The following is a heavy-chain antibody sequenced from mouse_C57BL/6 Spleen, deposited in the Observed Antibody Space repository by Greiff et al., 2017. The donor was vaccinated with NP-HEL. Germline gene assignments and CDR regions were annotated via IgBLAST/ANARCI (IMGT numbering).Heavy chain of an antibody. CDR2: INPNNGGT. V-gene: IGHV1-18*01. J-gene: IGHJ3*01. Sequence: EVQLQQSGPELVKPGASVKIPCKASGYTFTDYNMDWVKQSHGKSLEWIGDINPNNGGTIYNQKFKGKATLTVDKSSSTAYMELRSLPSEDTAVYYCARALAVVAPGAYWGQGTLVTVSA. CDR1: GYTFTDYN. CDR3: ARALAVVAPGAY. D-gene: IGHD1-1*01.